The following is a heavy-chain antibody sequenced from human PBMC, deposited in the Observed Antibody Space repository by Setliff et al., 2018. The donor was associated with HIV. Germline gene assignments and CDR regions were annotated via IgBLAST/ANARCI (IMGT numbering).Heavy chain of an antibody. Sequence: ETLSLSCAASGFTFSSYSMNWVRQAPGEGLEWVSYIGSSGRTKYYADSVKGRFTISRDNAKNSLYQQMNSLRAEDTAIYYCVRGLWGSSGVFDYWGQGTLVTVS. CDR2: IGSSGRTK. J-gene: IGHJ4*02. CDR3: VRGLWGSSGVFDY. V-gene: IGHV3-48*04. D-gene: IGHD3-16*01. CDR1: GFTFSSYS.